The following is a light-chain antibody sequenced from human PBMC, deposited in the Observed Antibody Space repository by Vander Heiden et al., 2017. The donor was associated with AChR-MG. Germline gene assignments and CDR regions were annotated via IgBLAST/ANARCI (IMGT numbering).Light chain of an antibody. CDR1: SSNIERDT. CDR2: TDN. V-gene: IGLV1-44*01. CDR3: ASWDDSLNGLV. Sequence: QSVLTQPPSASAAPGQRVTISCSGSSSNIERDTVNWYQQVPGAAPKLVIYTDNRRPSGVPERFSGSRSGTSASLAISGLQSEDEADYYCASWDDSLNGLVFGGGTKLTVL. J-gene: IGLJ2*01.